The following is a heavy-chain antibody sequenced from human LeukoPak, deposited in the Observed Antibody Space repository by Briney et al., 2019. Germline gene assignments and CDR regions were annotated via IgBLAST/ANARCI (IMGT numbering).Heavy chain of an antibody. D-gene: IGHD6-13*01. CDR2: ISWNSGSI. J-gene: IGHJ6*02. Sequence: PGGSLRLSCAASGFTFDDYAMHWVRQAPGKGLEWVSGISWNSGSIGYADSVKGRFTISRDNAKNSLYLQMNSLRAEDTALYYCAKDIGAAAGTGAYYYYYYGMDVWGQGTTVTVSS. CDR3: AKDIGAAAGTGAYYYYYYGMDV. V-gene: IGHV3-9*01. CDR1: GFTFDDYA.